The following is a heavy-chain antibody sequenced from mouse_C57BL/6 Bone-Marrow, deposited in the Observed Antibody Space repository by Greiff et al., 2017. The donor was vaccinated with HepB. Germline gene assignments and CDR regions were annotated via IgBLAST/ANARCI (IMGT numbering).Heavy chain of an antibody. D-gene: IGHD1-1*01. Sequence: QVQLQQPGAELVMPGASVKLSCKASGYTFTSYWMHWVKQRPGQGLEWIGEIDPSDSYTNYNQKFKGKSTLTVDKSSSTAYMQLSSLTSEDSAVYYCAREDYYGSSYGYWGQGTTLTVSS. J-gene: IGHJ2*01. CDR1: GYTFTSYW. CDR3: AREDYYGSSYGY. CDR2: IDPSDSYT. V-gene: IGHV1-69*01.